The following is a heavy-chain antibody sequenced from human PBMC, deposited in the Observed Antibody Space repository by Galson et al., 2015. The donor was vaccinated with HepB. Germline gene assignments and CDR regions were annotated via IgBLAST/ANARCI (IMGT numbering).Heavy chain of an antibody. V-gene: IGHV1-3*01. D-gene: IGHD3-10*01. CDR2: INAGNGNT. J-gene: IGHJ3*02. Sequence: SVKVSCKASGYTFTSYAMHWVRQAPGQRLEWMGWINAGNGNTKYSQKFQGRVTITRDTSASTAYMELSSLRSEDTAVYYCASLSVGYYGSGSYYYAFDIWGQGTMVTVSS. CDR3: ASLSVGYYGSGSYYYAFDI. CDR1: GYTFTSYA.